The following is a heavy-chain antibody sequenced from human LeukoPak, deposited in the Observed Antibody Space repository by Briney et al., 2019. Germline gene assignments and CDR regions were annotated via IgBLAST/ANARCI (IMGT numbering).Heavy chain of an antibody. D-gene: IGHD2-2*01. J-gene: IGHJ4*02. V-gene: IGHV3-7*03. CDR3: ASQPAAADVDY. CDR1: GFTFSSYW. Sequence: GGSLRLSCAASGFTFSSYWMTWVRQAPGKGLEWVANIKRDGSKKSYVDSVKGRFTISRDNAKNSLYLQMNSLRADDTGVYYCASQPAAADVDYWGQGTLVTVSS. CDR2: IKRDGSKK.